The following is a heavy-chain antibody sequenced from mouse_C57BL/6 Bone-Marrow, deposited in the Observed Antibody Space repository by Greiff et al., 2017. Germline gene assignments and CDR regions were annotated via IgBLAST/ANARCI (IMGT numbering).Heavy chain of an antibody. CDR3: ARLPSYGSSYGYFDV. V-gene: IGHV1-55*01. D-gene: IGHD1-1*01. CDR2: IYPGSGST. J-gene: IGHJ1*03. CDR1: GYTFTSYW. Sequence: VQLQQPGAELVKPGASVKMSCKASGYTFTSYWITWVKQRPGQGLEWIGDIYPGSGSTNYNEKFKSKATLTVDTSSSTAYMQLSSLTSEDSAVYYCARLPSYGSSYGYFDVWGTGTTVTVSS.